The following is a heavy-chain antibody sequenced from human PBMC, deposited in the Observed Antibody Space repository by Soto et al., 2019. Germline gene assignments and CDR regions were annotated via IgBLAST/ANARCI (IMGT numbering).Heavy chain of an antibody. J-gene: IGHJ4*02. Sequence: SVKVSCKASGGTFSSYTISWVRQAPGQGLEWMGRIIPILGIANYAQKFQGRVTITADKSTSTAYMELSSLRSEDTAVYYCARSDSSGYYRDYWGQGTLVTVSS. D-gene: IGHD3-22*01. CDR2: IIPILGIA. CDR1: GGTFSSYT. CDR3: ARSDSSGYYRDY. V-gene: IGHV1-69*02.